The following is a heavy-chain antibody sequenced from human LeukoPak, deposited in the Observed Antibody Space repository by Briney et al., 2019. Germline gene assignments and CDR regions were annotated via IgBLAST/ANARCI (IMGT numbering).Heavy chain of an antibody. CDR1: GFTFSSYS. J-gene: IGHJ4*02. D-gene: IGHD5-18*01. CDR3: ATVDTAMDDY. CDR2: ISSSSSTI. Sequence: PGGSLRLSCAASGFTFSSYSMNWVRQAPGKGLEWVSYISSSSSTIYYADSVKGRFTISRDNAKNSLYLQMNSLRAEDTAVYYCATVDTAMDDYWGQGTLVTVSS. V-gene: IGHV3-48*01.